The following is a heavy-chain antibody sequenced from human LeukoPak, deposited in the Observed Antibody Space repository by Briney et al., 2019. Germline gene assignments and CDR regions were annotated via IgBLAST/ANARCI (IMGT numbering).Heavy chain of an antibody. CDR1: GFTFSSYG. V-gene: IGHV3-30*02. D-gene: IGHD1-26*01. CDR2: IRYDGSNK. CDR3: ARGGSYLSAFDI. Sequence: GGSLRLSCAASGFTFSSYGMHWVRQAPGKGLEWVAFIRYDGSNKYYADSVKGRFTISRDNSKNTLYLQMNSLRAEDTAVYCCARGGSYLSAFDIWGQGTMVTVSS. J-gene: IGHJ3*02.